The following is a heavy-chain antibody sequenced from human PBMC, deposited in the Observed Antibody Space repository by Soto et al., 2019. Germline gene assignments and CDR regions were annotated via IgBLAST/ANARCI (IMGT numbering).Heavy chain of an antibody. CDR1: GFTFTRYS. J-gene: IGHJ4*02. CDR3: ARESEDLTSNFDY. CDR2: ISSTTNYI. V-gene: IGHV3-21*06. Sequence: GGSLRLSCAASGFTFTRYSMNWVRQAPGKGLEWVSSISSTTNYIYYGESMKGRFTISRDNAKNSLYLEMNSMRAEDTAVYYCARESEDLTSNFDYWGQGNLVTVSS.